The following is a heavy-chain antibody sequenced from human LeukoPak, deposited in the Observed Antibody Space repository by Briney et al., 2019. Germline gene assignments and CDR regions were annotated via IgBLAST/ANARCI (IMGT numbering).Heavy chain of an antibody. CDR3: AKGLYNEDY. J-gene: IGHJ4*02. CDR2: ISSSGSTI. CDR1: GFTFSSYE. D-gene: IGHD1-14*01. Sequence: PGGSLRLSCAASGFTFSSYEMNWVRQAPGKGLEWVSYISSSGSTIYYADSVKGRFTISRDNSKNTLYLQMNSLRAEDTAVYYCAKGLYNEDYWGQGTLVTVSS. V-gene: IGHV3-48*03.